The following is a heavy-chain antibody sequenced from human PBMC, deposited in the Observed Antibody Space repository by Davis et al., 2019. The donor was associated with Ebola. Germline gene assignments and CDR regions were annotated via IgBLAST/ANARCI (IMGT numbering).Heavy chain of an antibody. J-gene: IGHJ6*04. V-gene: IGHV3-21*01. D-gene: IGHD3-10*01. CDR1: GFNLTGYD. CDR2: IRSSTSYI. Sequence: PGGSLRLSCAASGFNLTGYDMNWVRQAPGKGLEWVSSIRSSTSYIFYADSVKGRFTISRDNAKNSVFLQMDSLRAEDTAVYYCARAIYYYGSGTYYSLNGMDVWGKGTTVTVSS. CDR3: ARAIYYYGSGTYYSLNGMDV.